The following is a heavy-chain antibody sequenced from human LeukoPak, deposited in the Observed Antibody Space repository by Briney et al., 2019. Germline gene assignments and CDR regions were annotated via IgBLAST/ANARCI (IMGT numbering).Heavy chain of an antibody. CDR2: INPNSGGT. Sequence: ASVKVSCKASGYTFTGYYMHWVRQAPGQGLEWMGWINPNSGGTNYAQKFQGRVTMTRDTSISTAYMELSRLRSDDTAVYHCARGQRIGVVIMGGYYYYYMDVWGKGTTVTVSS. CDR3: ARGQRIGVVIMGGYYYYYMDV. J-gene: IGHJ6*03. V-gene: IGHV1-2*02. D-gene: IGHD3-3*01. CDR1: GYTFTGYY.